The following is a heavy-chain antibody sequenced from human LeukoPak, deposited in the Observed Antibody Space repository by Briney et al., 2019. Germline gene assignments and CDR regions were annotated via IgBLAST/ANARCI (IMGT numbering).Heavy chain of an antibody. D-gene: IGHD2-15*01. Sequence: GESLKISCQGSGYSFSNFWIGWVRQMPGKGLEWMGNIYSGDSDTRYSPSFQGQVTISADRSVNTVYLQWDSLKASDTATYYCARREASANFDYWGQGTLVTVSS. CDR3: ARREASANFDY. J-gene: IGHJ4*02. V-gene: IGHV5-51*01. CDR2: IYSGDSDT. CDR1: GYSFSNFW.